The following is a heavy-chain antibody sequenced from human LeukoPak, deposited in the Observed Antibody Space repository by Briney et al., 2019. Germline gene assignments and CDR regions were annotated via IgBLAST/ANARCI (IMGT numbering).Heavy chain of an antibody. D-gene: IGHD3-10*01. Sequence: GGSLRLSCAASGFTVSSNYMSWVRQAPGKGLERVSLIYSDGTTYYADSVKGRFTTPRDNSKNTLYLQMDSLRAEDTAVYFCATRAEGYYYGSGSYYGMDVWGQGTTVTVSS. J-gene: IGHJ6*02. CDR3: ATRAEGYYYGSGSYYGMDV. CDR2: IYSDGTT. V-gene: IGHV3-66*01. CDR1: GFTVSSNY.